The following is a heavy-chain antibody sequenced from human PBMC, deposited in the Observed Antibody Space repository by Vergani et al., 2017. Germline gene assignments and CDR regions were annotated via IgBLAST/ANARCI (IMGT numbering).Heavy chain of an antibody. Sequence: QVQLQESGPGLVKPSETLSLTCTVSGGSISSYYWSWIRQPPGKGLEWIGYIYYSGSTNYNPSLKSRVTISVDTSKNQFSLKLSSVTAADTAVYYCARLLITIFGVVRADAFDIWGQGTMVTVSS. CDR1: GGSISSYY. CDR2: IYYSGST. V-gene: IGHV4-59*01. CDR3: ARLLITIFGVVRADAFDI. J-gene: IGHJ3*02. D-gene: IGHD3-3*01.